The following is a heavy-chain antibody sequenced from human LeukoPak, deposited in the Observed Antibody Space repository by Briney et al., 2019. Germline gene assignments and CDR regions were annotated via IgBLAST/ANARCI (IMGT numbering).Heavy chain of an antibody. J-gene: IGHJ4*02. Sequence: GGSLRLSCAASGFTFSSYAMHWVRQAPGKGLEWVAVISYGGSNKYYADSVKGRFTISRDNSKNTLYLQMNSLRAEDTAVYYCASGLYCDILTGYSYYFDYWGQGTLVTVSS. CDR3: ASGLYCDILTGYSYYFDY. CDR2: ISYGGSNK. V-gene: IGHV3-30*04. D-gene: IGHD3-9*01. CDR1: GFTFSSYA.